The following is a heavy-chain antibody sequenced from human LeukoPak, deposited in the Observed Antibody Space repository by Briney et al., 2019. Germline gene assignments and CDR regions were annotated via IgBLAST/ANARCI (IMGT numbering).Heavy chain of an antibody. CDR2: IYTSGST. J-gene: IGHJ6*03. CDR3: ARRAYGSGRSYYYYMDV. Sequence: SETLSLTCTVSGGSISSYYWSWIRQPPGKGLEWIGYIYTSGSTNYNPSLKSRVTISVDTSKNQFSLKLSSVTAAGTAVYYCARRAYGSGRSYYYYMDVWGKGTTVTVSS. V-gene: IGHV4-4*09. CDR1: GGSISSYY. D-gene: IGHD3-10*01.